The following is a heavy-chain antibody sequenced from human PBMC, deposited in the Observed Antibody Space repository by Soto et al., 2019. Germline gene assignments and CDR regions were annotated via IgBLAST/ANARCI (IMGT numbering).Heavy chain of an antibody. D-gene: IGHD3-3*01. Sequence: QVQLVESGGGVVQPGRSLRLSCAASGFTFSSYGMHWVRQAPGKGLEWVAVIWYDGSNKYYADSVKGRFTSSRDNSTNTLYLQMNSLRAEDTAVYYCARDDDFWSGYYTADDAFDLWGQGTMVTVSS. CDR2: IWYDGSNK. CDR1: GFTFSSYG. V-gene: IGHV3-33*01. J-gene: IGHJ3*01. CDR3: ARDDDFWSGYYTADDAFDL.